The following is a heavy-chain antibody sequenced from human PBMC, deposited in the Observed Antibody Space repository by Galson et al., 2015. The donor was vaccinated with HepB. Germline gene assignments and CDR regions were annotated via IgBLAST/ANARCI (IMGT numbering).Heavy chain of an antibody. Sequence: SVKVSCKASGYTFSLHGISWVRQAPGQGLEWMGWISGYNGNTDHSQKFQGRVTMTKDTSTGTAYMELRSLRSDDTAVYYCARVDYFEGSGYYMHWGQGTLVTVSS. V-gene: IGHV1-18*01. CDR1: GYTFSLHG. J-gene: IGHJ4*02. CDR2: ISGYNGNT. CDR3: ARVDYFEGSGYYMH. D-gene: IGHD3-22*01.